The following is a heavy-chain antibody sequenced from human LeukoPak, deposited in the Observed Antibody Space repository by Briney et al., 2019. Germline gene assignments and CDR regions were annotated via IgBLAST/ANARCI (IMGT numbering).Heavy chain of an antibody. CDR2: ISGSGGST. CDR1: GFTFSSYA. D-gene: IGHD6-19*01. J-gene: IGHJ5*02. Sequence: GGSLRLPCAASGFTFSSYAMSWVRQAPGKGLEWVSAISGSGGSTYYADSVKGRFTIYRDNSKSTLYLQMNSLRAEDTAVYYCAKEESSGWSNWFDPWGQGTLVTVSS. V-gene: IGHV3-23*01. CDR3: AKEESSGWSNWFDP.